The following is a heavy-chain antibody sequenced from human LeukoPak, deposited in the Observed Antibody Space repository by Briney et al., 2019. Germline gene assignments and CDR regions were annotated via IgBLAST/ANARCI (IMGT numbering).Heavy chain of an antibody. Sequence: GGSLRLSCAASGFTFDDYAMHWVRQAPGKGLEWVSGISWNGGSIGYADSVKGRFTISRDNAKNSLYLQMNSLRAEDTALYYCAKGRYSYGFDYWGQGTLVTVSS. CDR1: GFTFDDYA. CDR2: ISWNGGSI. V-gene: IGHV3-9*01. J-gene: IGHJ4*02. D-gene: IGHD5-18*01. CDR3: AKGRYSYGFDY.